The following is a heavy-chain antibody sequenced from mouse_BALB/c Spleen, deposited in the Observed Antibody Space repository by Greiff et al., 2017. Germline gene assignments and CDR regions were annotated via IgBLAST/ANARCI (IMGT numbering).Heavy chain of an antibody. CDR1: GFNIKDYY. D-gene: IGHD2-4*01. Sequence: EVQLQESGAELVRSGVSVKLSCTASGFNIKDYYMHWVKQRPEQGLEWIGWIDPENGDTEYAPKFQGKATMTADTSSNTAYLQLSSLTSEDTAVYSCNAYDYEAYWGQGTLVTVSA. CDR3: NAYDYEAY. CDR2: IDPENGDT. V-gene: IGHV14-4*02. J-gene: IGHJ3*01.